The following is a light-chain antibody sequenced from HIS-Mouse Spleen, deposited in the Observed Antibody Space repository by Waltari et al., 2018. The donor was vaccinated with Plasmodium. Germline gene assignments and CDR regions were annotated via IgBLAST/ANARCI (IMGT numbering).Light chain of an antibody. V-gene: IGLV3-21*02. CDR3: QVWDSSSDHFVV. CDR2: DDS. J-gene: IGLJ2*01. Sequence: SYVLTQPPSVSVAPGQTARITCGGTNIGSKSVHWYQQKPGQAPVLVVYDDSDRPSGIPERFSGSNSGNTATLTISRVEAGDEADYYCQVWDSSSDHFVVFGGGTKLTVL. CDR1: NIGSKS.